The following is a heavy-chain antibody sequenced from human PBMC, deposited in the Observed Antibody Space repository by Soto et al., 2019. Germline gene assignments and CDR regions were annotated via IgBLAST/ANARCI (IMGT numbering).Heavy chain of an antibody. J-gene: IGHJ4*02. CDR1: GFTFSNAW. CDR3: IHGSGWYDY. D-gene: IGHD6-19*01. V-gene: IGHV3-15*01. CDR2: IKSKTYGETT. Sequence: GSLRLACAASGFTFSNAWMSWVRQGPGKGLEWVGLIKSKTYGETTDYSAPVKGRFTISRDDSKNALYLQLNSLKNEDKAVYYCIHGSGWYDYWGQGTLVTVYS.